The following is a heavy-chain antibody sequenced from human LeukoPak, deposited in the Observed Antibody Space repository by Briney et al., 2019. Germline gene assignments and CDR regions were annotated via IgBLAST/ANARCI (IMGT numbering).Heavy chain of an antibody. V-gene: IGHV1-8*01. CDR2: MSPNSGNT. CDR3: ARGPRPREYSSGWYGY. D-gene: IGHD6-19*01. Sequence: ASVKVSCKASGYTFTSYDINWVRQATGQGLEWMGWMSPNSGNTGYAQKFQGRVTMTRNTSISTAYMELSSLRSEDTAVYYCARGPRPREYSSGWYGYWGQGTLVTVSS. J-gene: IGHJ4*02. CDR1: GYTFTSYD.